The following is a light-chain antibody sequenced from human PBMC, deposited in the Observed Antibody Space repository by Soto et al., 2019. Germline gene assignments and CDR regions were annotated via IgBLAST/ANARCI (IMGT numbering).Light chain of an antibody. CDR2: EVS. V-gene: IGLV2-18*02. J-gene: IGLJ2*01. CDR1: SSDIGSYNR. CDR3: NSYTSTSTPVV. Sequence: QSALTQPPSVSGSPGQSVTISCTGTSSDIGSYNRVSWYQQSPGTAPKLMIYEVSHRPSGVPDRFSGSKSGNTASLTISGLQAEDEADSYCNSYTSTSTPVVFGGGTKLTVL.